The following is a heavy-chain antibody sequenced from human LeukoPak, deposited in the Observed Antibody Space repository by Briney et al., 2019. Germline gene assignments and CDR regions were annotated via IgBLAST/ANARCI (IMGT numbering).Heavy chain of an antibody. J-gene: IGHJ5*02. CDR2: IKQDGSEK. D-gene: IGHD3-22*01. CDR1: GFTFSSYW. CDR3: AREENTMIVVNNWFDP. V-gene: IGHV3-7*01. Sequence: GSLRLSCSASGFTFSSYWMSWVRQAPGKGLEWVANIKQDGSEKYYVDSVKGRFTISRGNAKNSLYLQMNSLRAEDTAVYYCAREENTMIVVNNWFDPWGQGTLVTVSS.